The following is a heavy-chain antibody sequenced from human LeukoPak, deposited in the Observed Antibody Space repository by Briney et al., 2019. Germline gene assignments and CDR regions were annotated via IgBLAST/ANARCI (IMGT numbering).Heavy chain of an antibody. D-gene: IGHD3-22*01. CDR2: ISSSSSYI. Sequence: GGSLRLSCAASGFTFSSYSMNWVRQAPGKGLEWGSSISSSSSYIYYADSVKGRFTISRDNAKNSLYLQMNSLRAEDTAVYYCARGSYYYDSSGNAFDIWGQGTMVTVSS. J-gene: IGHJ3*02. CDR1: GFTFSSYS. CDR3: ARGSYYYDSSGNAFDI. V-gene: IGHV3-21*01.